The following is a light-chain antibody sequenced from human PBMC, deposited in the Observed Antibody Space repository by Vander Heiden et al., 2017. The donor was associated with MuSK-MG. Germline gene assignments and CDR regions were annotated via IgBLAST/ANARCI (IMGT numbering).Light chain of an antibody. CDR3: MQALQTPMYT. CDR1: QSLLHSNGYNY. CDR2: LGS. J-gene: IGKJ2*01. Sequence: DIVITQSPLSLPVTHGEHASISCRSSQSLLHSNGYNYLDWYLQKPVQSPQLLIYLGSNRASGGPDRFSGSGSGTDFTLKISRGEAEDVGVYYCMQALQTPMYTFGQGTKVEIK. V-gene: IGKV2-28*01.